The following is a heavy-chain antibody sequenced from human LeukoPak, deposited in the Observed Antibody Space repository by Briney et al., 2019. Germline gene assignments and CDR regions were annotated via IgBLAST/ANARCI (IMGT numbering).Heavy chain of an antibody. V-gene: IGHV4-59*11. D-gene: IGHD3-22*01. Sequence: SETLSLTCTVSGDSISSHYWSWIRQPPGNGLDWIGYIYNSGSTNYNPSLKSRVTISVDTSKNQFSLNLSSVTAADTAVYYCARGHYYDSSGDYWGQGTLVTVSS. CDR3: ARGHYYDSSGDY. J-gene: IGHJ4*02. CDR1: GDSISSHY. CDR2: IYNSGST.